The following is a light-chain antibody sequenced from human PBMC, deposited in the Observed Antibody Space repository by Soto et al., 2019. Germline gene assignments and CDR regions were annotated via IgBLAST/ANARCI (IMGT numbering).Light chain of an antibody. CDR2: GAS. V-gene: IGKV3-20*01. CDR1: QSVSSSY. J-gene: IGKJ2*01. Sequence: EIVLTQSPGILSLSPGERAILSCRASQSVSSSYLAWYQQKPGQAPRLLIYGASSRATGIPDRFSGSGSGTDFTLTISRLEPEDFAVYYCQQYGSSPLYTFGQGTKLEIK. CDR3: QQYGSSPLYT.